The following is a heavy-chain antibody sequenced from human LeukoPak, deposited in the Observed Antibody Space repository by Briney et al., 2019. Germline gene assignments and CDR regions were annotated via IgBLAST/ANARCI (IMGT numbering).Heavy chain of an antibody. CDR3: ARDGTAAGLYFDL. J-gene: IGHJ4*01. CDR1: GFIFSDYW. Sequence: GGSLRLSCGVSGFIFSDYWMNWDRQAPGKGLEWVASIKQDGGEKSYVDSVKGRFTISRDNAKNSLYLQMSSLRAEDTAVYYCARDGTAAGLYFDLWGQGTPVTVSS. D-gene: IGHD6-13*01. V-gene: IGHV3-7*01. CDR2: IKQDGGEK.